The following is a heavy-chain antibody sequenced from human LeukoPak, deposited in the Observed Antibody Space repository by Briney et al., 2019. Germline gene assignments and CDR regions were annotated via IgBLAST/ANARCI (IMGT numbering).Heavy chain of an antibody. CDR2: IYYSGST. CDR3: ARDLRGELLWFGEPPGWFDP. J-gene: IGHJ5*02. CDR1: GGSISSSIYY. V-gene: IGHV4-39*07. D-gene: IGHD3-10*01. Sequence: SETLSLTCTVSGGSISSSIYYWGWIRQSPGKGLEWIGSIYYSGSTYYNPSLKSRVTISVDTSKNQFSLKLSSVTAADTAVYYCARDLRGELLWFGEPPGWFDPWGQGTLVTVSS.